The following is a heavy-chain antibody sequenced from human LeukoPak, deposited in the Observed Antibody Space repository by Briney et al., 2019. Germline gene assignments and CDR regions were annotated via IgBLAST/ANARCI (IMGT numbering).Heavy chain of an antibody. CDR1: GGSFSGYY. CDR2: INHSGST. CDR3: ARRDDYGDLGFDP. V-gene: IGHV4-34*01. J-gene: IGHJ5*02. Sequence: PSETLSLTCAVCGGSFSGYYWSWIRQPPGKGLEWIGEINHSGSTNYNPSLKSRVTISVDTSKNQFSLKLSSVTAADTAVYYCARRDDYGDLGFDPWGQGTLVTVSS. D-gene: IGHD4-17*01.